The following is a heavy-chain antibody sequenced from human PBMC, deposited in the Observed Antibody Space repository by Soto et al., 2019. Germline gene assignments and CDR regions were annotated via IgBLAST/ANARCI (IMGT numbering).Heavy chain of an antibody. Sequence: GSLRLSCAASGFTLSAYWMHRVRQAPGRGLEWVSRLSSDGFGTAYADSVKGRFHISRDNARNTLFLQMNGLRAEDTAVYYCARDLGGPDYWGRGTLVTVSS. V-gene: IGHV3-74*03. J-gene: IGHJ4*02. CDR2: LSSDGFGT. D-gene: IGHD3-16*01. CDR3: ARDLGGPDY. CDR1: GFTLSAYW.